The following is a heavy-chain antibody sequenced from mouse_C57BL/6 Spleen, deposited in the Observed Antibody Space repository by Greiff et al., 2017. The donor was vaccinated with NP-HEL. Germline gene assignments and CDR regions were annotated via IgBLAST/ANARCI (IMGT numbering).Heavy chain of an antibody. V-gene: IGHV1-64*01. D-gene: IGHD1-1*01. CDR1: GYTFTSYW. Sequence: QVQLKQPGAELVKPGASVKLSCKASGYTFTSYWMHWVKQRPGQGLEWIGMIHPNSGSTNYNEKFKSKATLTVDKSSSTAYMQLSSLTSEDSAVYYCARTYGSSYRDYFDYWGQGTTLTVSS. J-gene: IGHJ2*01. CDR2: IHPNSGST. CDR3: ARTYGSSYRDYFDY.